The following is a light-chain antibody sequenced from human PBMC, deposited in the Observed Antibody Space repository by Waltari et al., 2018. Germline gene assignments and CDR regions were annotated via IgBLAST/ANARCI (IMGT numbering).Light chain of an antibody. CDR2: GPS. J-gene: IGKJ1*01. CDR1: QFIRSD. Sequence: AIQVTQSPSSLSASVGDRVTMTCRASQFIRSDLGWYQHKPGKAPKLLIYGPSTLHNAAPRRFSGNGSGTDFTLTISSLEPEDFATYYCLQDYDYPRTFGKGTKVEIK. V-gene: IGKV1-6*01. CDR3: LQDYDYPRT.